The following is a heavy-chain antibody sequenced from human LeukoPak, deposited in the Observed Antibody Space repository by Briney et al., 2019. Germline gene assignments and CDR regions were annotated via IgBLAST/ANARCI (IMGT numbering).Heavy chain of an antibody. J-gene: IGHJ4*02. CDR1: GGSISSYY. V-gene: IGHV4-59*01. CDR2: IYYSGST. CDR3: ARVPSSGSYFNGYYFDY. Sequence: SETLSLTCTVSGGSISSYYWSWIRQPPGKGLEWIGYIYYSGSTNYNPSLKSRVTISVDTSKNQFSLKLSSVTAADTAVYYCARVPSSGSYFNGYYFDYWGQGTLVTVSS. D-gene: IGHD3-10*01.